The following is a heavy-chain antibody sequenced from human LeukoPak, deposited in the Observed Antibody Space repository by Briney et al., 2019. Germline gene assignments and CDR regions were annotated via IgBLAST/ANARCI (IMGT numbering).Heavy chain of an antibody. V-gene: IGHV5-51*01. CDR1: GYSFTSYW. J-gene: IGHJ4*02. Sequence: PGESLKISCKGSGYSFTSYWIGWVRQMPGKGLEWMGIIYPGDSDTRYSPSFQGQVTISADKSISTAYLQWSSLKASDTAMYYCARRGPLDSSGWYLEDYWGQGTLVTVSS. D-gene: IGHD6-19*01. CDR2: IYPGDSDT. CDR3: ARRGPLDSSGWYLEDY.